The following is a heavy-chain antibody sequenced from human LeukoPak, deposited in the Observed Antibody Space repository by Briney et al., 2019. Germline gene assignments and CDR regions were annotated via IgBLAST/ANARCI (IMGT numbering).Heavy chain of an antibody. D-gene: IGHD3-16*01. CDR3: ATTQPGGSYRDLTY. J-gene: IGHJ4*02. CDR2: ISSSGSVK. V-gene: IGHV3-48*03. Sequence: GGSLRLSCAASGFTVSSYEMNWVRQAPGKGLEWVSYISSSGSVKFYADSVKGRFTISRDNSKNTLYLQMNSLRAEDTAVYHCATTQPGGSYRDLTYWGQGALVTVSS. CDR1: GFTVSSYE.